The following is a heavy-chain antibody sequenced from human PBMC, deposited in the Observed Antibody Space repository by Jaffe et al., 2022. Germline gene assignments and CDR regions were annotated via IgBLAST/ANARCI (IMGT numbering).Heavy chain of an antibody. Sequence: QVQLQESGPGLVKPSETLSLTCAVSGYSISSGYYWGWIRQPPGKGLEWIGSIYHSGSTYYNPSLKSRVTISVDTSKNQFSLKLSSVTAADTAVYYCARDGVYDILTGQQKFDAFDIWGQGTMVTVSS. CDR3: ARDGVYDILTGQQKFDAFDI. CDR2: IYHSGST. CDR1: GYSISSGYY. V-gene: IGHV4-38-2*02. D-gene: IGHD3-9*01. J-gene: IGHJ3*02.